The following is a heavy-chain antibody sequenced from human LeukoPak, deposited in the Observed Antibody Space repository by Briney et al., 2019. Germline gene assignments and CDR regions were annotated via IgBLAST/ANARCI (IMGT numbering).Heavy chain of an antibody. CDR3: AKDPMVRGVITEYFDY. CDR2: ISWNSGSI. J-gene: IGHJ4*02. V-gene: IGHV3-9*01. D-gene: IGHD3-10*01. CDR1: GFTFDDYA. Sequence: PGRSLRLSCAASGFTFDDYAMHWVRQAPGKGLEWVSGISWNSGSIGYADSVKGRFTISRDNAKNSLYLQMNSLRAEDTALYYCAKDPMVRGVITEYFDYWGQGTLVTVSS.